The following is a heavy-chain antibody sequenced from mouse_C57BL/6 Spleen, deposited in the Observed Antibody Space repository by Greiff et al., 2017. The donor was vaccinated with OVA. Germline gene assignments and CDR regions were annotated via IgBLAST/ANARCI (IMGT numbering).Heavy chain of an antibody. CDR2: ISDGGSYT. Sequence: EVKLMESGGGLVKPGGSLKLSCAASGFTFSSYAMSWVRQTPEKRLEWVATISDGGSYTYYPDNVKGRFTISRDNAKNNLYLQMSHLKSEDTAMYYCARGGYYSNSAWFAYWGQGTLVTVSA. CDR1: GFTFSSYA. V-gene: IGHV5-4*03. D-gene: IGHD2-5*01. J-gene: IGHJ3*01. CDR3: ARGGYYSNSAWFAY.